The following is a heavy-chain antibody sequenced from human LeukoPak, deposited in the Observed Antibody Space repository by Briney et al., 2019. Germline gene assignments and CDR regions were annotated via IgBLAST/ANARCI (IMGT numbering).Heavy chain of an antibody. CDR2: IYYSGST. Sequence: PSETLSLTCTVSGGSISSYYWSWIRQPPGKGLEWIGYIYYSGSTNYNPSLKSRVTISVDTSKNQFSLKLSSVTAADTAVYYCARERIVGATHGGRNYFDYWGQGTLVTVSS. V-gene: IGHV4-59*12. CDR3: ARERIVGATHGGRNYFDY. J-gene: IGHJ4*02. D-gene: IGHD1-26*01. CDR1: GGSISSYY.